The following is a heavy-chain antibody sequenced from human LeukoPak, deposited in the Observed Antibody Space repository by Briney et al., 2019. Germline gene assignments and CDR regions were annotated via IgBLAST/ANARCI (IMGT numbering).Heavy chain of an antibody. J-gene: IGHJ4*02. CDR3: AHRRLIPSTTVTTGFDS. V-gene: IGHV2-5*02. CDR2: ISWDSNK. D-gene: IGHD4-17*01. Sequence: SGPTLLNPIPTLTLTCTFSGFSLPTGGVGVGWIRQPPGKALEWLSLISWDSNKYYSPALKSRLTITKDTSNNQVVLTMTNMDPVDTATYYCAHRRLIPSTTVTTGFDSWGQGILVTVSS. CDR1: GFSLPTGGVG.